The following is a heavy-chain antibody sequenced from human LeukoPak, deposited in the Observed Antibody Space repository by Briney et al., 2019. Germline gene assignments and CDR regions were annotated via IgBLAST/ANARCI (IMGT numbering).Heavy chain of an antibody. D-gene: IGHD5-12*01. CDR3: ARRGWLINFDY. V-gene: IGHV3-23*01. CDR2: ISGSGDNT. CDR1: GFPFSNYA. J-gene: IGHJ4*02. Sequence: GGPLRLSCAASGFPFSNYAMSWVRQAPGKALEWVSIISGSGDNTHYADSVKGRFTISRDNSKNTLYLQMKTLRAEDTAIYYCARRGWLINFDYWGQGTLVTVSS.